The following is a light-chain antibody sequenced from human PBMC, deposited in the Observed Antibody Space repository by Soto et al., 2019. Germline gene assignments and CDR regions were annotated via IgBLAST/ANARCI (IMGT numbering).Light chain of an antibody. CDR1: QSVSSSY. CDR3: QQYGSSCWT. Sequence: EIVLTQSPGTLSLSPGERATLSCRASQSVSSSYLAWYQQEPGQAPRLLIYGASSRATGIPDRFSGSGSGTDFTLTISRLEPEDFAVYYCQQYGSSCWTFGQGTKVDIK. V-gene: IGKV3-20*01. CDR2: GAS. J-gene: IGKJ1*01.